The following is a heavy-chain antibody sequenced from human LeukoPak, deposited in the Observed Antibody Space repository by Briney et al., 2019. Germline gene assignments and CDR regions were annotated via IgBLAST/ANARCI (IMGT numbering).Heavy chain of an antibody. J-gene: IGHJ6*03. V-gene: IGHV4-39*07. D-gene: IGHD3-3*01. CDR2: IYYSGST. CDR3: ARGHRNDFWSGYYKPYYYYYMDV. CDR1: GGSISSSSYY. Sequence: SETLSLTCTVSGGSISSSSYYWGWIRQPPGKGLEWIGSIYYSGSTYYNPSLKSRVTISVDTSKNQFFLKLSSVTAADTAVYYCARGHRNDFWSGYYKPYYYYYMDVWGKGTTVTVSS.